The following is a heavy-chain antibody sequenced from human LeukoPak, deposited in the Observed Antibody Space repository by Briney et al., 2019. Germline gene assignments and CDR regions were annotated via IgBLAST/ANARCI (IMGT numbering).Heavy chain of an antibody. J-gene: IGHJ4*02. CDR3: AREASNLRFLEWLLSPSDY. CDR1: GFTFSSYS. V-gene: IGHV3-21*01. CDR2: ISSSSSYI. D-gene: IGHD3-3*01. Sequence: GESLKISCEASGFTFSSYSMNWVRQAPGKGLEWVSSISSSSSYIYYADSVKGRFTISRDDAKNSLYLQMNSLRAEDTAVYYCAREASNLRFLEWLLSPSDYWGQGTLVTVSS.